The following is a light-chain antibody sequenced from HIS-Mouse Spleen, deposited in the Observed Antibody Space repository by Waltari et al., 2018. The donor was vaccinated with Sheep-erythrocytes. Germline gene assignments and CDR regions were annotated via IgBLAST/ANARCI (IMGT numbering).Light chain of an antibody. V-gene: IGLV3-1*01. CDR3: QAWDSSTAV. Sequence: SYELTQPPSVSVSPGQPGSITCSGDTLGDKYACWYQQKPGQSPVLVIYQDSKRPSGIPERFSGSNSGNTATLTISGTQAMDEADYYCQAWDSSTAVFGGGTKLTVL. CDR2: QDS. CDR1: TLGDKY. J-gene: IGLJ2*01.